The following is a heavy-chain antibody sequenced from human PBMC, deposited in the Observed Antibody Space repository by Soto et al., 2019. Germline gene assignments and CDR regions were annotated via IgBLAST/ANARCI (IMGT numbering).Heavy chain of an antibody. CDR2: INHSGST. CDR3: ARDKITGLFDY. CDR1: GGSFSGYY. V-gene: IGHV4-34*01. J-gene: IGHJ4*02. Sequence: QVQLQQWGAGLLKPSETLSLTCAVYGGSFSGYYWTWIRQPPGTGLEWIGEINHSGSTNYNPSLKRRVTISVDSSKNQCSLKLTSVTAADPAVYYCARDKITGLFDYWGQGTLVTVSS. D-gene: IGHD2-8*02.